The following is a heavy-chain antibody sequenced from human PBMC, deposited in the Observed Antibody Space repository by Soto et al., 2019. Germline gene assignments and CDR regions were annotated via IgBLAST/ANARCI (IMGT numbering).Heavy chain of an antibody. Sequence: GASVKVSCKASGGTFSSYAISWVRQAPGQGLEWMGGIIPIFGTANYAQKFQGRVTITADESTSTAYMELSSLRSEDTAVYYCARVGIAAAGIFWGMDVWGQGTTVTVSS. V-gene: IGHV1-69*13. D-gene: IGHD6-13*01. CDR3: ARVGIAAAGIFWGMDV. J-gene: IGHJ6*02. CDR1: GGTFSSYA. CDR2: IIPIFGTA.